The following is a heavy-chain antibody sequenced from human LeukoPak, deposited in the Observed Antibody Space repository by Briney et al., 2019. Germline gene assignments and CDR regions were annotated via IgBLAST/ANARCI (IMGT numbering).Heavy chain of an antibody. V-gene: IGHV1-2*02. J-gene: IGHJ4*02. Sequence: ASVKVSCKASGYTFTGYYMHWVRQAPGQGLEWMGWINPNSGGTNYAQKFQGRVTMTRDTSISTAYMELSRLRSDDTAVYYCARDLRSGSYSERDWGQGTLVTVSS. D-gene: IGHD1-26*01. CDR2: INPNSGGT. CDR3: ARDLRSGSYSERD. CDR1: GYTFTGYY.